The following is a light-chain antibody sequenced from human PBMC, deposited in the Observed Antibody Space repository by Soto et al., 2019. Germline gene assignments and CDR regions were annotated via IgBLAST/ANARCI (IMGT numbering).Light chain of an antibody. CDR1: QSISSW. CDR3: QQYNSLYT. CDR2: KAS. Sequence: DIQMTQSPSTLSASVGDRVTITCRASQSISSWLAWYQQKPGKAPKLLIYKASSLESGVPSRFSGSGSRTEFTLTISSLQPDDFATYDCQQYNSLYTCGQGTKLEIK. V-gene: IGKV1-5*03. J-gene: IGKJ2*01.